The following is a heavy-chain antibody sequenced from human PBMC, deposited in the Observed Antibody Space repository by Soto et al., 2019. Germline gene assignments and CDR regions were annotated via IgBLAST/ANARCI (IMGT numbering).Heavy chain of an antibody. CDR1: GFTFSSYA. Sequence: EVQLLESGGGLVQPGGSLRLSCAASGFTFSSYAMSWVRQAPGKGLEWVSAISGSGGSTYYADSVKGRFTISRDNSKNTLYLQMNSLRAEDTSVYYCARGSGSYYTTHYYYYGMDVWGQGTTVTVSS. V-gene: IGHV3-23*01. CDR3: ARGSGSYYTTHYYYYGMDV. CDR2: ISGSGGST. D-gene: IGHD3-10*01. J-gene: IGHJ6*02.